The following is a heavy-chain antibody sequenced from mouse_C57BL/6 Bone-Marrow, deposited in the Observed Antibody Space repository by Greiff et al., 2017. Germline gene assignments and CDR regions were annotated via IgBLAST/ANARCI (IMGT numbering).Heavy chain of an antibody. CDR2: IDLSDSYT. CDR1: GYTFTSYW. CDR3: ARGGYDGFDY. J-gene: IGHJ2*01. D-gene: IGHD2-2*01. V-gene: IGHV1-50*01. Sequence: QVQLQQPGADFVKPGASVKLSCKASGYTFTSYWMPWVKQRPGQGLEWIGEIDLSDSYTNYNQKFKGKATLTVDPSSSTAYMQLSSLTSEDSAVYYCARGGYDGFDYWGQGTTLTVSS.